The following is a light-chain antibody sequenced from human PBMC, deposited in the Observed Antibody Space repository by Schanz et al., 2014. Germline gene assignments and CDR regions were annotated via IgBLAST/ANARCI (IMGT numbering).Light chain of an antibody. Sequence: QSALSQPASVSGSPGQSITISCTGISNNIAGYNYVSWYQQHTGQVPKLLLYDVDNRASGVSHRFSGSKSGGTASLTISGLQAEDEADYYCSSYAGSNTLVFGGGTKLTVL. CDR1: SNNIAGYNY. J-gene: IGLJ2*01. CDR2: DVD. CDR3: SSYAGSNTLV. V-gene: IGLV2-14*03.